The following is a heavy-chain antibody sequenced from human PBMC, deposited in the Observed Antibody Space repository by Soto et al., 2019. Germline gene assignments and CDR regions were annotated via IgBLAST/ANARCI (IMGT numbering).Heavy chain of an antibody. J-gene: IGHJ6*02. CDR1: GFTFSSYA. Sequence: EGSLRLSCAASGFTFSSYAMSWVRQAPGKGLEWVSAISGSGGSTYYADSVKGRFTISRDNSKNTLYLQMNSLRAEDTAVYYCAKPCSGGSCYSVWGSYYYGMDVWGQGTTVTVSS. V-gene: IGHV3-23*01. D-gene: IGHD2-15*01. CDR3: AKPCSGGSCYSVWGSYYYGMDV. CDR2: ISGSGGST.